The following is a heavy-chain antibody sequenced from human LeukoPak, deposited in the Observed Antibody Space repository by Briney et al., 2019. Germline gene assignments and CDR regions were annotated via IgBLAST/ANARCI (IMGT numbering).Heavy chain of an antibody. CDR3: ALVVTATMWAHFDY. CDR1: GYTFTGYN. J-gene: IGHJ4*02. D-gene: IGHD2-21*02. Sequence: ASVKVSCRASGYTFTGYNMHWVRQAPGQGLEWMGWINPNSGGTNYAQKFQGRVTMTRDTSISTAYMELRRLRSDDTAVYYCALVVTATMWAHFDYWGQGTLVTVSS. V-gene: IGHV1-2*02. CDR2: INPNSGGT.